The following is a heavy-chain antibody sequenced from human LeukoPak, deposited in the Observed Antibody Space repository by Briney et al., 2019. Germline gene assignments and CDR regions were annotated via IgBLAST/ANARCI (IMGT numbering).Heavy chain of an antibody. V-gene: IGHV4-61*02. CDR1: GGSISSRSYF. J-gene: IGHJ3*02. D-gene: IGHD5-24*01. Sequence: SETLSLTCTVSGGSISSRSYFWSWIRQPAGKGLEWIGRIYTSGSTNYNPSLKSRVTISVDTSKNQVSLRLSSVTAADTAVYYCAREGLDEGYNLRLGAYDIWGQGTRVIVSP. CDR2: IYTSGST. CDR3: AREGLDEGYNLRLGAYDI.